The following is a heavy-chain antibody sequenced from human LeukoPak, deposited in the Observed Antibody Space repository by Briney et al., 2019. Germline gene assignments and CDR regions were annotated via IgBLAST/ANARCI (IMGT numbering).Heavy chain of an antibody. CDR2: IYSGGST. CDR3: ARGVLSPTFDY. J-gene: IGHJ4*02. Sequence: GGSLRLSCAASGFTVSSNYMSWVRQAPGKGLEWVSVIYSGGSTYYADSVKGRFTISRDNSKNTLYLQMNSLRAEDTAVYYCARGVLSPTFDYWGQGTLVTVSS. V-gene: IGHV3-66*01. CDR1: GFTVSSNY. D-gene: IGHD3-10*01.